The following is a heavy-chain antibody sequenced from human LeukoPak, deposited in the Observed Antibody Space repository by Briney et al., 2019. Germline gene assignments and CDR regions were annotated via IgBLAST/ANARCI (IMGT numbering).Heavy chain of an antibody. CDR3: VKGERGYDILTGYYTLDY. D-gene: IGHD3-9*01. Sequence: GGSLRLSCSASGFTFSSYAMHWVRQALGKGLEYVSAISSNGGSTYYADSVKGRFTISRDNSKNTLYLQMSSLRAEDTAVYYCVKGERGYDILTGYYTLDYWGQGTLVTVSS. CDR1: GFTFSSYA. J-gene: IGHJ4*02. CDR2: ISSNGGST. V-gene: IGHV3-64D*06.